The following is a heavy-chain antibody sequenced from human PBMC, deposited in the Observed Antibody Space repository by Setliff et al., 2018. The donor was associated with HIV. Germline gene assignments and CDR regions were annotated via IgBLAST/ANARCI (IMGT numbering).Heavy chain of an antibody. J-gene: IGHJ3*02. D-gene: IGHD3-22*01. CDR1: GYSISSGYY. CDR3: ASTSRRLGDSSGNEGAFDI. V-gene: IGHV4-38-2*01. CDR2: IYHNGIT. Sequence: SETLSLTCGVSGYSISSGYYWGWIRQPPGKGLEWIGSIYHNGITYYNPSLKSRVTISVDTSQNQFSLKLSSVTAADTAVYYCASTSRRLGDSSGNEGAFDIWGQGTMVTVSS.